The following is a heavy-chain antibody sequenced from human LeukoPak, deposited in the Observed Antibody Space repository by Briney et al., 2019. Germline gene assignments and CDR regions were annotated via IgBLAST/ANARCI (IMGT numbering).Heavy chain of an antibody. D-gene: IGHD3-22*01. CDR1: GFTFSDYY. Sequence: PGGSLRLSCAASGFTFSDYYMSWIRQAPGKGLEWVSYISSSGSTIYYADSVKGRFTISRDNAKNSLYLQMNSLGAEDTAVYYCARGDSSGHDAFDIWGQGTMVTVSS. CDR3: ARGDSSGHDAFDI. V-gene: IGHV3-11*01. J-gene: IGHJ3*02. CDR2: ISSSGSTI.